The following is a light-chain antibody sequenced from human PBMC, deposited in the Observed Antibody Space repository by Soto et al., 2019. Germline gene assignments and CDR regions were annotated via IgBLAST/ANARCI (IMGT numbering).Light chain of an antibody. CDR1: QSVSSNY. CDR3: QQRSSWPPT. CDR2: GAS. V-gene: IGKV3D-20*02. Sequence: IVLTQSPGTLSLSPGERATLSCRAGQSVSSNYLAWYQQKPGQAPRLLIYGASSRATGIPDKFSGSGSGTDFTLTISSLEPEDFAVYYCQQRSSWPPTFGQGTRLEIK. J-gene: IGKJ5*01.